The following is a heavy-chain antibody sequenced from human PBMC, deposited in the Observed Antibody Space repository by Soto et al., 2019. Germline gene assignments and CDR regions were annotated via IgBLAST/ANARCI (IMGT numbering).Heavy chain of an antibody. V-gene: IGHV3-23*01. CDR1: EFSFSSYA. CDR2: ITATGANT. Sequence: EVKLMESGGGLVQPGGSLRLSCAASEFSFSSYALNWVRQAPGKGLEWVSAITATGANTYYADSVKGLCTISTDNSKKTLYLQMDSLRPEDTAVYYCGTCSSPFDYWGQGTEVTVSS. CDR3: GTCSSPFDY. D-gene: IGHD6-13*01. J-gene: IGHJ4*02.